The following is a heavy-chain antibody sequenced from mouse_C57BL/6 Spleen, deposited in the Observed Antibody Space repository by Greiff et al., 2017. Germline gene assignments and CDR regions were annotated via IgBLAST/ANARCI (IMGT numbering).Heavy chain of an antibody. CDR1: GFTFSSYA. V-gene: IGHV5-4*01. Sequence: EVKLVESGGGLVKPGGSLKLSCAASGFTFSSYAMSWVRQTPEKRLEWVATISDGGSYTSYPDNVKGRFTISRDNAKNNLYLQMRQLKSEDTAMYSCARDLDGVAWFAYWGQGTLVTVSA. CDR2: ISDGGSYT. J-gene: IGHJ3*01. D-gene: IGHD1-2*01. CDR3: ARDLDGVAWFAY.